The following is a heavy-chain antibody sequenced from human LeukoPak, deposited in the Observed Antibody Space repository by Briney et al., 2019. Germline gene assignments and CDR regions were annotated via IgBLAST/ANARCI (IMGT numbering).Heavy chain of an antibody. Sequence: GGSLRLSCAASGFTFSSYSMNWVRQAPGKGLEWVSGIIDSGDITHYANSVKGRFTISRDNSKNTLYLQMNSLRAEDTAVYYCAKLGGQEVYNYYVGVWGKGTTVAVSS. D-gene: IGHD3-16*01. CDR1: GFTFSSYS. CDR3: AKLGGQEVYNYYVGV. J-gene: IGHJ6*03. V-gene: IGHV3-23*01. CDR2: IIDSGDIT.